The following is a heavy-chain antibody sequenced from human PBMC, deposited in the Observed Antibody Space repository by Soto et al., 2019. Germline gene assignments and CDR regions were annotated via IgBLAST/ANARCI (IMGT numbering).Heavy chain of an antibody. CDR2: IRSGRDT. V-gene: IGHV3-21*01. D-gene: IGHD2-21*02. J-gene: IGHJ6*02. CDR1: GFTFSNYY. CDR3: AREETAWPLAYGLDV. Sequence: PGGSLRLSCAVSGFTFSNYYIHWVRQAPGKGLEWVSSIRSGRDTFYADSVKGRFSISRDDATSSVSLQMNSLRGADTAVYFCAREETAWPLAYGLDVWGQGTTVTVSS.